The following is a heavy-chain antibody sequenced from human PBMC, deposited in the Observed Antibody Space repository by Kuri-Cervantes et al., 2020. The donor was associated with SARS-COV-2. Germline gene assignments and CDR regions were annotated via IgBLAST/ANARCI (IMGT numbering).Heavy chain of an antibody. V-gene: IGHV3-30-3*01. Sequence: GGSLRLSCTASGFTFGDYAMSWVRQAPGKGLEWVAVISYDGSNNYYAGSVKGRFTISRDNSKSTLYLQMNSVRAEDTAVYYCARGDDLGAADYGGNFGYDAFDIWGQGTMVTVSS. CDR3: ARGDDLGAADYGGNFGYDAFDI. CDR1: GFTFGDYA. CDR2: ISYDGSNN. J-gene: IGHJ3*02. D-gene: IGHD4-23*01.